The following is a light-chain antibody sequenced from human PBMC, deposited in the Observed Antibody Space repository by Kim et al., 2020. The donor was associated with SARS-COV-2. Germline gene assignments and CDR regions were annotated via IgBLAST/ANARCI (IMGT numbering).Light chain of an antibody. V-gene: IGLV1-40*01. CDR1: SSNIGAGYV. CDR3: QAYDSSLVEV. CDR2: GNS. J-gene: IGLJ3*02. Sequence: GQRVTIACTGSSSNIGAGYVVHWYQQLPGTAPKLLSYGNSKRPPGVPDRFSGSKSGTSASLAITGLQAEDEADYYCQAYDSSLVEVFGGGTKLTVL.